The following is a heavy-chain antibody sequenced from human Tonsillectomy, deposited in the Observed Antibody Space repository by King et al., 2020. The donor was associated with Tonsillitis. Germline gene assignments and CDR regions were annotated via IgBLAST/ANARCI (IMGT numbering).Heavy chain of an antibody. D-gene: IGHD4-17*01. J-gene: IGHJ4*02. CDR2: ISYDGSNK. Sequence: VQLVESGGGVVQPGRSLRLSCAASGFTFSSYAMHWVRQAPGKGLEWVAVISYDGSNKYYADSVKGRVTISRDNSKNTLYLQMNSLRAEDTAVYYCARAPYGDLIRCYCDYWGQGTLVTVSS. V-gene: IGHV3-30*04. CDR1: GFTFSSYA. CDR3: ARAPYGDLIRCYCDY.